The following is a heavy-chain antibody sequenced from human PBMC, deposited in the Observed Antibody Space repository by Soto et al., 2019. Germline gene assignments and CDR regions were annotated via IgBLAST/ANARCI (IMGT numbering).Heavy chain of an antibody. D-gene: IGHD3-22*01. CDR1: GFTFRDCY. V-gene: IGHV3-11*01. Sequence: PGGSLRISCAASGFTFRDCYMSWSCQAPGKRLEWVSYISSSGSAIYYADSVKGRFTISRDNAKNSLYLQMNSLRAEDTAVYYCARATPTYYYDSSGSPGAEYFQHWGQGTLVTVS. CDR3: ARATPTYYYDSSGSPGAEYFQH. CDR2: ISSSGSAI. J-gene: IGHJ1*01.